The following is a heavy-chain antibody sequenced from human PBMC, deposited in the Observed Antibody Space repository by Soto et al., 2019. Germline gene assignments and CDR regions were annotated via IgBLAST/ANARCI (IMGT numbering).Heavy chain of an antibody. J-gene: IGHJ6*03. Sequence: SETLSLTCTVSGTSISSYYWSWIRQPPGKGLEWIGYIHYSGSTNYNPSLKSRVTISLDTSKNQFSLKLTSVTAADTAIYYCARDAQREYAFWSGSYMKIYYYYVDVWGEGTTVTVSS. CDR2: IHYSGST. CDR1: GTSISSYY. CDR3: ARDAQREYAFWSGSYMKIYYYYVDV. D-gene: IGHD3-3*01. V-gene: IGHV4-59*01.